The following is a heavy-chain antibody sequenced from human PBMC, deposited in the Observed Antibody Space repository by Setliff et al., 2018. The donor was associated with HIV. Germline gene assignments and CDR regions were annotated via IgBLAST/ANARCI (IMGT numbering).Heavy chain of an antibody. V-gene: IGHV3-30*02. J-gene: IGHJ4*02. Sequence: PGGSLRLSCAASGFTFSNHWMYWVRQAPGKGLEWVAFIRYDGSNKYYADSVKGRFTISRDNSKNTLYLQMNSLRAEDTAVYYCAKDQGWDETTLIDYWGQGTLVTVSS. CDR3: AKDQGWDETTLIDY. CDR2: IRYDGSNK. CDR1: GFTFSNHW. D-gene: IGHD1-1*01.